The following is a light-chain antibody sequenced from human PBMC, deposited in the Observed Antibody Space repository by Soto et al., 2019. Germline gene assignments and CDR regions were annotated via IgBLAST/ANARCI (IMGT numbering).Light chain of an antibody. J-gene: IGLJ2*01. CDR2: SNS. V-gene: IGLV1-44*01. CDR3: SSYTSISTLV. Sequence: QSVLTQPPSASGTPGQRVTFSCSGSSSNIGGNTVSWFQHLPRTAPKLLIFSNSQRPSGVPDRFSGAKSGTSASLAISGLQSEDEANYYCSSYTSISTLVFGGGTKVTVL. CDR1: SSNIGGNT.